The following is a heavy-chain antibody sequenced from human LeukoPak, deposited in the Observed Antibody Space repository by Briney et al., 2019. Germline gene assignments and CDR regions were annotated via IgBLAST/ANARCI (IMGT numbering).Heavy chain of an antibody. CDR3: ARDRIHYDSSGDYYYYGMDV. D-gene: IGHD3-22*01. V-gene: IGHV3-48*03. CDR1: GFTSSSYE. CDR2: ISSSGSTI. Sequence: GGSLRLSCAASGFTSSSYEMNWVRQAPGKGLEWVSYISSSGSTIYYADSMKGRFTISRDNAKNSLYLQMNSLRAEDTAVYYCARDRIHYDSSGDYYYYGMDVWGQGTTVTVSS. J-gene: IGHJ6*02.